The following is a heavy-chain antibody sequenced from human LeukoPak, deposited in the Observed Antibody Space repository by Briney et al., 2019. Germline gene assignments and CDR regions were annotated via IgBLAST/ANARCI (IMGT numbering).Heavy chain of an antibody. Sequence: PGTLSLTCGVSGGSITSTNWWSWVRQPPGQGLEWIGEVSLSGLTNYNPSLSSRVIMALDTSKNHLSLSLTSVTAADTAVYYCSRENGAFSPFGYWGQGTLVTIPS. CDR2: VSLSGLT. CDR1: GGSITSTNW. CDR3: SRENGAFSPFGY. D-gene: IGHD2-8*01. V-gene: IGHV4-4*03. J-gene: IGHJ4*02.